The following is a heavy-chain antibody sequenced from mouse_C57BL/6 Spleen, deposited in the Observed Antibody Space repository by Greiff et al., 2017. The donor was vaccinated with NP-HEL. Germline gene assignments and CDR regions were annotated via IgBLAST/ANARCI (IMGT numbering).Heavy chain of an antibody. D-gene: IGHD1-1*01. CDR2: IHPNSGST. V-gene: IGHV1-64*01. Sequence: VQLQQSGAELVKPGASVKLSCKASGYTFTSYWMHWVKQRPGQGLEWIGMIHPNSGSTNYNEKFKSKATLTVDKSSSTAYMQLSSLTSEDSAVYYCARYYGSSWWYFDVWGTGTTVTVSS. J-gene: IGHJ1*03. CDR1: GYTFTSYW. CDR3: ARYYGSSWWYFDV.